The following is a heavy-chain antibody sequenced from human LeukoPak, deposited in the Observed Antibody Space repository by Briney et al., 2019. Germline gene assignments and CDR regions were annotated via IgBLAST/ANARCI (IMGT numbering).Heavy chain of an antibody. D-gene: IGHD3-22*01. V-gene: IGHV3-21*01. CDR2: LSSGSSYI. CDR3: ARTYDSSGYLFYFDY. J-gene: IGHJ4*02. Sequence: GGSLRLSCAASGFTFRSYSMNWVRQAPGKGLEWVSSLSSGSSYIYYADSVKGRFTISRDNAKNSLYLQMNSLRVEDTAVYYCARTYDSSGYLFYFDYWGQGTLVTVSS. CDR1: GFTFRSYS.